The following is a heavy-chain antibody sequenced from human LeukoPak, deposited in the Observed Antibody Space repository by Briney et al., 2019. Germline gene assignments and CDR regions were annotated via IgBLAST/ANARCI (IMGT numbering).Heavy chain of an antibody. CDR3: AKEDCGGDCYPTAFDY. V-gene: IGHV3-30*18. D-gene: IGHD2-21*02. CDR1: GFTFSSHG. CDR2: ISYDGSNK. J-gene: IGHJ4*02. Sequence: GGSPRLSCAASGFTFSSHGMHWVRQAPGKGLEWVAVISYDGSNKYYADSVKGRFTISRDNSKNTLYLQMNSLRAEDTAVYYCAKEDCGGDCYPTAFDYWGQGTLVTVSS.